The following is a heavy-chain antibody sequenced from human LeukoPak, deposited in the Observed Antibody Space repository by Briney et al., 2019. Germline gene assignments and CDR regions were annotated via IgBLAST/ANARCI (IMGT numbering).Heavy chain of an antibody. CDR1: GSTHSNAW. Sequence: GGSLRLSCAASGSTHSNAWMNWVRQPPGKGLEWVGRIKSKTDGGATGNAAPVKGRFTISRDDSKNTLDQQMNRLKTEDTAVYYCTTPFFVVPSSWGQGALVTVSS. CDR2: IKSKTDGGAT. CDR3: TTPFFVVPSS. D-gene: IGHD3-16*02. J-gene: IGHJ5*02. V-gene: IGHV3-15*01.